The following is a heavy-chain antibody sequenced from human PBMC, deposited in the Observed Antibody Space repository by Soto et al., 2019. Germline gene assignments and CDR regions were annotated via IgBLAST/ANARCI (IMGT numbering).Heavy chain of an antibody. J-gene: IGHJ5*02. CDR2: ISSSSSYI. Sequence: KPGGSLRLSCAASGFTFSSYSMNRVRQAPGKGLEWVSSISSSSSYIYYADSVKGRFTISRDNAKNSLYLQMNSLRAEDTAVYYCARSNYDILTGYYFGVNWFDPWGQGT. CDR1: GFTFSSYS. CDR3: ARSNYDILTGYYFGVNWFDP. D-gene: IGHD3-9*01. V-gene: IGHV3-21*01.